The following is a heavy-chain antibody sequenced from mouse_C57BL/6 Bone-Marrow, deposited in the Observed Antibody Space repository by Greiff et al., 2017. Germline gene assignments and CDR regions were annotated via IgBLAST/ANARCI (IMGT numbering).Heavy chain of an antibody. CDR1: GYAFSSYW. D-gene: IGHD2-3*01. Sequence: VQVVASGAELVKPGASVKISCKASGYAFSSYWMNWVKQRPGKGLEWIGQIYPGDGDTNYNGKFKGKATLTADKSSSTAYMQLSSLTSEDSAVYFCARSGDGYYGWFAYWGQGTLVTVSA. CDR3: ARSGDGYYGWFAY. J-gene: IGHJ3*01. V-gene: IGHV1-80*01. CDR2: IYPGDGDT.